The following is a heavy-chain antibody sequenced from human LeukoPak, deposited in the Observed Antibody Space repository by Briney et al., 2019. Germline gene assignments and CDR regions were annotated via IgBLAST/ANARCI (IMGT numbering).Heavy chain of an antibody. CDR3: ARVRALPARPGYYFDH. CDR2: INPNSGGT. CDR1: GYTFTSFG. D-gene: IGHD6-6*01. V-gene: IGHV1-2*02. J-gene: IGHJ4*02. Sequence: ASVKVSCKASGYTFTSFGISWVRQAPGQGLEWMGWINPNSGGTNYAQKFQGRVTMTRDTSISTAYMELSRLRSDDTAVYYCARVRALPARPGYYFDHWGQGTLATVSS.